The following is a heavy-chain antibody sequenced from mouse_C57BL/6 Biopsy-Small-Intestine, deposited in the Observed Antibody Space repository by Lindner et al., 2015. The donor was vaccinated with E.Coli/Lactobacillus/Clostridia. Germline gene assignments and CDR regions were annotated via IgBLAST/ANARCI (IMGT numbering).Heavy chain of an antibody. CDR3: ARGCGADCYSRDVFDY. J-gene: IGHJ3*01. D-gene: IGHD1-1*02. CDR1: GGTFKYYT. V-gene: IGHV1-75*01. CDR2: IIPVFNRP. Sequence: SVKVSCKASGGTFKYYTIAWVRQAPGQGLEWMGGIIPVFNRPVYAQKFQGRVTITADEPTTTAYMDLSSLTSEDTAVYFCARGCGADCYSRDVFDYWGQGTLVTVS.